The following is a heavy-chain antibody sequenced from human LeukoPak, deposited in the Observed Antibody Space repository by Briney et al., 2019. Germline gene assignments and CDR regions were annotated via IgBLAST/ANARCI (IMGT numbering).Heavy chain of an antibody. CDR3: EKAAYDIFDY. Sequence: GGSLRLSCAASGFTFSSYGMHWVRQAPGKGLEWVAFIRYDGSNKYYADSVKGRFTISRDNSKNTLYLQMNSLRAEDTAVYYCEKAAYDIFDYWGQGTLVTVSS. D-gene: IGHD3-9*01. CDR2: IRYDGSNK. V-gene: IGHV3-30*02. CDR1: GFTFSSYG. J-gene: IGHJ4*02.